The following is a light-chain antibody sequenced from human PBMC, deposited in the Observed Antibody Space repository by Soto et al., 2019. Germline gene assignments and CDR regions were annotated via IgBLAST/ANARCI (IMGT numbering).Light chain of an antibody. CDR1: QSVTKY. CDR3: QQRSDWPRT. CDR2: DAS. V-gene: IGKV3-11*01. Sequence: EIVLTQSPAILSLSPGERATLSCRASQSVTKYLAWYQQKPGQAPRLLIYDASSRATGIPARFSGSGSGTDFTLTITGLEPEDFAVYYCQQRSDWPRTFGPGPKVEIK. J-gene: IGKJ1*01.